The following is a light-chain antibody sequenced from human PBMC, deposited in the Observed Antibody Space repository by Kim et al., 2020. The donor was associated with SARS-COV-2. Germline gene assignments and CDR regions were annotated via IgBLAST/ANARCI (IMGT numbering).Light chain of an antibody. J-gene: IGKJ4*01. CDR1: QSINKF. CDR2: AAS. Sequence: DIQMTQSPSSLSASEGDRVTITCRASQSINKFLNWYQQKPGKAPKLLIYAASTLQSGVPSRFSGSRCGTDFTLTINSLQPEYSATYFCQKTNSASLILGGGTKLDIK. V-gene: IGKV1-39*01. CDR3: QKTNSASLI.